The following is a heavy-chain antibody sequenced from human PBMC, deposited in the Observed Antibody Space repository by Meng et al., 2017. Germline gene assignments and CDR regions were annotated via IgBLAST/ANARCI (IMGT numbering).Heavy chain of an antibody. CDR1: GFTFSSYS. V-gene: IGHV3-21*01. J-gene: IGHJ6*02. CDR3: ARDMDCTNGVCYEGDYYYYGMDV. CDR2: ISSSSSYI. D-gene: IGHD2-8*01. Sequence: GESLKISCAASGFTFSSYSMNWVRRAPGKGLEWVSSISSSSSYIYYADSVKGRFTISRDNAKNSLYLQMNSLRAEDTAVYYCARDMDCTNGVCYEGDYYYYGMDVWGQGTTVTVSS.